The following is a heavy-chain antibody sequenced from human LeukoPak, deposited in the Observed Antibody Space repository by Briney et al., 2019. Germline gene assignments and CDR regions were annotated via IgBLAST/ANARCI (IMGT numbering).Heavy chain of an antibody. CDR3: ARLIHVTTPSEWFDP. CDR2: IYPGDSDT. CDR1: GYSFTSYW. D-gene: IGHD5-18*01. V-gene: IGHV5-51*01. J-gene: IGHJ5*02. Sequence: GESLKISCKGSGYSFTSYWIGWVRQMPGKGLEWMGIIYPGDSDTRYSPSFQGQVTISADKSISTAYLQWSSLKASDTAMYYCARLIHVTTPSEWFDPWGQGTLVTVSS.